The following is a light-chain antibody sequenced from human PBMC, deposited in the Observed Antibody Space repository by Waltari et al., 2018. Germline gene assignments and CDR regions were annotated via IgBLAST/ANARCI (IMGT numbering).Light chain of an antibody. V-gene: IGLV2-14*03. CDR1: SSDFGGSDY. CDR2: DVS. CDR3: NSYTSSSTLV. J-gene: IGLJ2*01. Sequence: QSALTQPASVSGSPGHSITISCTGTSSDFGGSDYVSWYQQHPGKAPKLMIDDVSNRPAGVSNRFSGSKSGNTASLTISGLQAEDEADYYCNSYTSSSTLVFGGGTKLTVL.